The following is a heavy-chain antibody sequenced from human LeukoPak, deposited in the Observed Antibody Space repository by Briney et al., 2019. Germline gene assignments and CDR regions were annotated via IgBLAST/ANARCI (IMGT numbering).Heavy chain of an antibody. Sequence: PGGSLRLSCAASGFTFSTFGMHWVRQAPGKGLEWVAFIRYDGSDKYYGDSVKGRFTISRDNSKNTLYLQMNSLRPEDTAVYYCAKDTGSGSYSMYTYYFDYWGQGTLVTVSS. CDR3: AKDTGSGSYSMYTYYFDY. CDR1: GFTFSTFG. J-gene: IGHJ4*02. D-gene: IGHD3-10*01. V-gene: IGHV3-30*02. CDR2: IRYDGSDK.